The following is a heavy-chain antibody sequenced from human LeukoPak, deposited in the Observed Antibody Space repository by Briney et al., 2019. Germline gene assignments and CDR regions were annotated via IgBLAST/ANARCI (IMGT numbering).Heavy chain of an antibody. J-gene: IGHJ4*02. CDR1: GFTFSSYS. CDR2: ISSSSSYI. D-gene: IGHD2-2*01. CDR3: ARRGDCSSTSCYPDY. V-gene: IGHV3-21*01. Sequence: GGSLRLSCAASGFTFSSYSMNWVRQAPGKGLEWVSSISSSSSYIYYADSVKGRFTISRDNAKNSLYPQMNSLRAEDTAVYYCARRGDCSSTSCYPDYWGQGTLVTVSS.